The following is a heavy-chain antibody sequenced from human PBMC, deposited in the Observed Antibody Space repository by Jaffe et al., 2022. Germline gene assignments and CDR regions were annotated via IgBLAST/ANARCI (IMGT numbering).Heavy chain of an antibody. D-gene: IGHD5-18*01. CDR2: ISSSSSTI. Sequence: EVQLVESGGGLVQPGGSLRLSCAASGFTFSSYSMNWVRQAPGKGLEWVSYISSSSSTIYYADSVKGRFTISRDNAKNSLYLQMNSLRAEDTAVYYCASHGQPGSRRWFDPWGQGTLVTVSS. J-gene: IGHJ5*02. V-gene: IGHV3-48*01. CDR3: ASHGQPGSRRWFDP. CDR1: GFTFSSYS.